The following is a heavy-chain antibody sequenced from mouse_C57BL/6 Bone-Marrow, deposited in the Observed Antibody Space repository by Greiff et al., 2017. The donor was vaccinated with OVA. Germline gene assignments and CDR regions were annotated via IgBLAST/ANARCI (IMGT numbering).Heavy chain of an antibody. V-gene: IGHV1-81*01. Sequence: QVQLKQSGAELARPGASVKLSCKASGYTFTSYGISWVKQRTGQGLEWIGEIYPRSGNTYYNEKFKGKATLTADKSSSTAYMELRSLTSEDSAVYFCARRDYYGSSYDWYFDVWGTGTTVTVSS. D-gene: IGHD1-1*01. CDR2: IYPRSGNT. CDR1: GYTFTSYG. CDR3: ARRDYYGSSYDWYFDV. J-gene: IGHJ1*03.